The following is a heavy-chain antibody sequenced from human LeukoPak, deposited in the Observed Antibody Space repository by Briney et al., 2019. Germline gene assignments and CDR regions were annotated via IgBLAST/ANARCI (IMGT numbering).Heavy chain of an antibody. CDR2: ISGSGGST. J-gene: IGHJ4*02. Sequence: GGSLRLSCAASGFTFSSYSMNWVRQAPGKGLEWVSAISGSGGSTYYADSVKGRFTISRDNSKNTLYLQMNSLRAEDTAVYYCAKDRAYYDFWSGQEGNTDDYWGQGTLVTVSS. CDR1: GFTFSSYS. D-gene: IGHD3-3*01. V-gene: IGHV3-23*01. CDR3: AKDRAYYDFWSGQEGNTDDY.